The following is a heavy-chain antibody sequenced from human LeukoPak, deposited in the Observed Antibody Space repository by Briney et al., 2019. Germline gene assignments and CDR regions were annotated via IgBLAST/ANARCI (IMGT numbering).Heavy chain of an antibody. CDR2: IYYRGTT. J-gene: IGHJ4*02. V-gene: IGHV4-39*07. CDR3: VRDRGATHGDID. CDR1: GGSISRTSYY. D-gene: IGHD4-17*01. Sequence: PSETLSLTCTVSGGSISRTSYYWGWIRQPPGKGLEWIGSIYYRGTTYYKPSLKSRVTISVDTSKNQFSLKLSSVTAADTAVYYCVRDRGATHGDIDWGQGTLVTGSS.